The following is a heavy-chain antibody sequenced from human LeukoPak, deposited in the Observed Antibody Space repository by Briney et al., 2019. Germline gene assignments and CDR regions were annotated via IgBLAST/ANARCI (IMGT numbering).Heavy chain of an antibody. Sequence: PGRSLRLSCAASGFTFSSYGMHWVRQAPGKGLEWVAVIWYDGSNKYYADSVKGRFTISRDNSKNTLYLQMNSLRAEDTAVYYCAKDPDDYGDYYMDVWGKGTTVTVSS. J-gene: IGHJ6*03. CDR3: AKDPDDYGDYYMDV. CDR2: IWYDGSNK. D-gene: IGHD4-17*01. V-gene: IGHV3-33*06. CDR1: GFTFSSYG.